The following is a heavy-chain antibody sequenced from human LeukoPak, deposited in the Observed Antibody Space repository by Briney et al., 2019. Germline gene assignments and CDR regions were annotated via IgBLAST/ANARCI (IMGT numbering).Heavy chain of an antibody. J-gene: IGHJ5*02. CDR3: AKDYNWNDDNWFDP. Sequence: GGPLRLSCAASGFTFSSYAMSWVRQAPGKGLEWVSAISGSGGSTYYADSVKGRFTISRDNSKNTLYLQMNSLRAEDTAVYYCAKDYNWNDDNWFDPWGQGTLVTVSS. CDR1: GFTFSSYA. V-gene: IGHV3-23*01. D-gene: IGHD1-1*01. CDR2: ISGSGGST.